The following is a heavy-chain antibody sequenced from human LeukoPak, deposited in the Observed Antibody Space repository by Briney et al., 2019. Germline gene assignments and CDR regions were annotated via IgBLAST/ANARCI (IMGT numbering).Heavy chain of an antibody. D-gene: IGHD2-15*01. Sequence: GGSLRLSCAPSGFTFSNYWMHWVRQAPGKGLVWVSRINIDGTTTKYADSVKGRFTISRDNAKNTLYLQMNSLRAEDTAVYYCVRDPCGSDPIWGQGTMVTVSS. V-gene: IGHV3-74*03. CDR1: GFTFSNYW. CDR2: INIDGTTT. CDR3: VRDPCGSDPI. J-gene: IGHJ3*02.